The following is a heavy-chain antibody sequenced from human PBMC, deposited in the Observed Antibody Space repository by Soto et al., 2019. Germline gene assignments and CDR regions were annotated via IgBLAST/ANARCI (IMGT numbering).Heavy chain of an antibody. CDR1: GYIFTAYS. CDR3: AREENCSDGICYSEYFQR. CDR2: VNPSGGST. D-gene: IGHD2-15*01. Sequence: QVQLVQSGAEVKKPGASVKVSCKASGYIFTAYSMHWVRQAPGQGLEWMGVVNPSGGSTNYAQKFQGRITMTRDASTSTVYMHLSSLTSKDTAVYYCAREENCSDGICYSEYFQRWGQGTLVTVSS. J-gene: IGHJ1*01. V-gene: IGHV1-46*01.